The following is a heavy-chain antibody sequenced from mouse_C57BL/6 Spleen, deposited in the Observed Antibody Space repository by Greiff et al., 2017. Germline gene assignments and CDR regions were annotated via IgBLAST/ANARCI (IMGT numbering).Heavy chain of an antibody. D-gene: IGHD2-1*01. J-gene: IGHJ4*01. CDR1: GYTFTSYW. CDR2: IDPSDSYT. V-gene: IGHV1-69*01. Sequence: QVQLQQSGAELVMPGASVKLSCKASGYTFTSYWMHWVKQRPGQGLEWIGEIDPSDSYTNYNQKFKGKSTLTVDKSSSTAYMQLSSLTSEDSAVYYCARGGNMDYWGQGTSVTVSS. CDR3: ARGGNMDY.